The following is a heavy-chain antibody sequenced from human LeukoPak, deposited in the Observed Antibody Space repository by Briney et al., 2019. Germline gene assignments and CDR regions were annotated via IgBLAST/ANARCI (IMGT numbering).Heavy chain of an antibody. J-gene: IGHJ5*02. D-gene: IGHD2-15*01. CDR3: ARDGGLGSGSDWFDP. CDR2: ISSSSSTI. CDR1: GFTFSSYS. V-gene: IGHV3-48*01. Sequence: GGSLRLSCAASGFTFSSYSMNWVRQAPGKGLEWVSYISSSSSTIYYADSVKGRFTISRDNAKNSLYLQMNSLRAEDTAVYYCARDGGLGSGSDWFDPWGQGTLVTVSS.